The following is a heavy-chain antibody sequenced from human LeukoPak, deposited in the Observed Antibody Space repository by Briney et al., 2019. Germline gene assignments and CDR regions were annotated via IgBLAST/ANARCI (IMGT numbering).Heavy chain of an antibody. CDR3: ARGGGLDV. V-gene: IGHV3-7*03. D-gene: IGHD3-16*01. Sequence: GGSLRLSCAASGFSFSENWMSWVRQAPGKGPEWVANIRPDGNVAFHVDFVKGRFTISRDNAKNSLYLQMSNLRAEDTAVYFCARGGGLDVWGQGATVTVSS. CDR1: GFSFSENW. CDR2: IRPDGNVA. J-gene: IGHJ6*02.